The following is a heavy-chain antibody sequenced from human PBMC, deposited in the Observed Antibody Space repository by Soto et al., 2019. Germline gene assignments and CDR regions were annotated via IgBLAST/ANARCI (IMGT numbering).Heavy chain of an antibody. CDR1: GYTFTGDF. Sequence: ASVKVSCKASGYTFTGDFIHWLRHAPGQGLEWMGRINPNSGATNYARKFQDRVTMTRDTSINTAYMELSSLRSDDTAIYYCANRPPAPGWFDPWGQETVITVSS. CDR3: ANRPPAPGWFDP. CDR2: INPNSGAT. V-gene: IGHV1-2*06. J-gene: IGHJ5*02.